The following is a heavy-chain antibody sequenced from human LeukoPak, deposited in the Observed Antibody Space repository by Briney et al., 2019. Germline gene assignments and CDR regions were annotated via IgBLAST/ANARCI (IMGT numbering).Heavy chain of an antibody. CDR3: ARDIRDAFDI. CDR1: GGSFSGYY. CDR2: INHSGST. Sequence: SETLSLTCAVYGGSFSGYYWSWIRQPPGKGLEWIGEINHSGSTYYNPSLKSRVTISVDTSKNQFSLKLSSVTAADTAVYYCARDIRDAFDIWGQGTMVTVSS. V-gene: IGHV4-34*01. D-gene: IGHD2-15*01. J-gene: IGHJ3*02.